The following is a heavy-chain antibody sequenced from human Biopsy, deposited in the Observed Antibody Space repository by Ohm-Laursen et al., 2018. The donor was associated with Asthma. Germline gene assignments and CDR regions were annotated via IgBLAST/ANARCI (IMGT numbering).Heavy chain of an antibody. V-gene: IGHV3-30*04. J-gene: IGHJ4*02. CDR3: AGQSSGPDFWSGYFYFDC. Sequence: SLRLSCTASGFTFSSYGMHWVRQAPGKGLEWVAVISYDGSNKYYADSVKGRFTISRDNSKNPLYLQMNSLRAEDTAVYYCAGQSSGPDFWSGYFYFDCWGQGALVPVPS. CDR2: ISYDGSNK. D-gene: IGHD3-3*01. CDR1: GFTFSSYG.